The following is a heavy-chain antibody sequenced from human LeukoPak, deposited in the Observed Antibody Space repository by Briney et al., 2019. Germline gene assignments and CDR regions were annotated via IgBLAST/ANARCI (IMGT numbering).Heavy chain of an antibody. Sequence: PSETLSLTCAVYGGSFSGYYWSWIRQPPGKGLEWIGYIYYSGSTNYNPSLKSRVTISVDTSKNQFSLKLSSVTAADTAVYYCARGSGWSGHGYWGQGTLVTVSS. V-gene: IGHV4-59*01. CDR3: ARGSGWSGHGY. CDR1: GGSFSGYY. D-gene: IGHD6-19*01. J-gene: IGHJ4*02. CDR2: IYYSGST.